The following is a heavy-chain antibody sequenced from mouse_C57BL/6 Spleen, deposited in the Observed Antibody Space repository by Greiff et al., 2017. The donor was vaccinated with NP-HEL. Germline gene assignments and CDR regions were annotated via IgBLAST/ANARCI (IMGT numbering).Heavy chain of an antibody. J-gene: IGHJ4*01. CDR3: AMQLGKGYAMDD. CDR2: ISSGSSTI. Sequence: EVMLVESGGGLVKPGGSLKLSCAASGFTFSDYGMHWVRQAPETGLAWVAYISSGSSTIYYADTVTGRFTISRDNAKNTLCLQMTRLRSEDTAMYYCAMQLGKGYAMDDWGQGTSVTVSS. D-gene: IGHD4-1*02. V-gene: IGHV5-17*01. CDR1: GFTFSDYG.